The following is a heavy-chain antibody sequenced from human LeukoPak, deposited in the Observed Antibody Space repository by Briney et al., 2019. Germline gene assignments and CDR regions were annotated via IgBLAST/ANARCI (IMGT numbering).Heavy chain of an antibody. Sequence: ASVKVSCKASGYTFTGYYMHWVRQAPGQGLVWMGWINPNSGGTNYAQKFQGRVTMTRDTSISTAYMELSRLRSDDTAVYYCARGWELPTNWFDPWGQGTLVTVSS. CDR3: ARGWELPTNWFDP. V-gene: IGHV1-2*02. CDR2: INPNSGGT. D-gene: IGHD1-26*01. J-gene: IGHJ5*02. CDR1: GYTFTGYY.